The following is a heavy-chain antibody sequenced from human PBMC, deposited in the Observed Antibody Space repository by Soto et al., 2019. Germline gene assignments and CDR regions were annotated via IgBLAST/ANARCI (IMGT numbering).Heavy chain of an antibody. CDR2: VSGRGGST. V-gene: IGHV3-23*01. J-gene: IGHJ6*01. CDR1: GFTFA. CDR3: AKDSTVTTSLYFYYYGFDV. Sequence: SGGSLRLSCTASGFTFAMSWVRQAPGKGLEWVSAVSGRGGSTKYADSVKGRFIISRDNSNSTLYLQMDSLRGEDTAVYYCAKDSTVTTSLYFYYYGFDVWGQGTTVTVSS. D-gene: IGHD4-17*01.